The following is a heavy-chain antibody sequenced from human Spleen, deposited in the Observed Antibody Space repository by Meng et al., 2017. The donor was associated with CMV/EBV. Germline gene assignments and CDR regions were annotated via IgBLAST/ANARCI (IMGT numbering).Heavy chain of an antibody. V-gene: IGHV3-30-3*01. CDR2: ISYVESHT. D-gene: IGHD3-3*01. Sequence: GESLKISCAASGFTFSSYAMSWVRQAPGKGLDWVAIISYVESHTYYAESVKGRFTISRDNSKNTLYLQMNSLRAEDTAVYNCARASGRFLKDGMDVWGQGTTVTVSS. J-gene: IGHJ6*02. CDR1: GFTFSSYA. CDR3: ARASGRFLKDGMDV.